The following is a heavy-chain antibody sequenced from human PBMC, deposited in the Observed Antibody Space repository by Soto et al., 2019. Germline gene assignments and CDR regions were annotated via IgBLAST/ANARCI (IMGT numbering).Heavy chain of an antibody. CDR3: GRGGGVGVAGSAAFEM. D-gene: IGHD3-3*01. CDR2: MNPATGAE. J-gene: IGHJ3*02. V-gene: IGHV1-2*02. Sequence: QLHLVQSGAVVKKPGASVTVSCSASGYPVTAYYMHWVRQAHGRGLEWVGGMNPATGAEKYTRTFQGRASRPRDTSASMVFMELGCLASGATAVFYLGRGGGVGVAGSAAFEMWGQGTLVTVSS. CDR1: GYPVTAYY.